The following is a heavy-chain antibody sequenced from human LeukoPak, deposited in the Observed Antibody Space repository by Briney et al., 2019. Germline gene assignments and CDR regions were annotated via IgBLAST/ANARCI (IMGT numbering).Heavy chain of an antibody. CDR2: ISYDGSNK. CDR3: AKDPNYYGSA. D-gene: IGHD3-10*01. V-gene: IGHV3-30*18. Sequence: PGGSLRLSCAASGFTFSSYGMHWVRQAPGKGLEWVAVISYDGSNKYYADSVKGRSTISRDNSKNTLYLQMNSLRAEDTAVYYCAKDPNYYGSAWGQGTLVTVSS. J-gene: IGHJ5*02. CDR1: GFTFSSYG.